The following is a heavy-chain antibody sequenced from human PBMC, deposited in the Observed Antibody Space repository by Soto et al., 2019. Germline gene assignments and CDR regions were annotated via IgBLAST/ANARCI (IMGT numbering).Heavy chain of an antibody. Sequence: QVHLVQSGAEVKKPGSSVRVSCKASGATLNSFIHYGITWVPQAPGQGLEYMGGIIPVFGAANHAQKFQGRLTISADESTSTVNMELSTLTPKDTAVYYCSRGAATKILVLKDDALEIWGQGTMVTVSS. CDR2: IIPVFGAA. CDR1: GATLNSFIHYG. V-gene: IGHV1-69*12. J-gene: IGHJ3*02. D-gene: IGHD5-12*01. CDR3: SRGAATKILVLKDDALEI.